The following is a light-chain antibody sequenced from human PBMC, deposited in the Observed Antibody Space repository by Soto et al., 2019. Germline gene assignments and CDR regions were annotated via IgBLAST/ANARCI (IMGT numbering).Light chain of an antibody. J-gene: IGLJ2*01. Sequence: QAVVTQPPSVSGAPGQRVTISCTGSSSNIGAGYDVHGYQQLPGTAPKLLFYGNSNRPSGVPDRFSGSKSGTSASLAITGLQAEDEADYYCQSYDSSLSGVVFGGGTKLTVL. CDR2: GNS. CDR3: QSYDSSLSGVV. V-gene: IGLV1-40*01. CDR1: SSNIGAGYD.